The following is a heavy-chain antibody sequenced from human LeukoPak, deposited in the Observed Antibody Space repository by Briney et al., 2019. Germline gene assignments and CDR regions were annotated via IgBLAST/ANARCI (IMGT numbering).Heavy chain of an antibody. CDR3: ATTPGGRSWSHWFDP. CDR1: GYSFTSYS. Sequence: ASVKVSCKTSGYSFTSYSITWVRQAPGQGLEWMGWISTYNGDTYYSQKVQGRVTLTTDPSASTAYMELRSLRSDDTAEYCCATTPGGRSWSHWFDPWGQGTLVIVSS. CDR2: ISTYNGDT. V-gene: IGHV1-18*01. D-gene: IGHD3-16*01. J-gene: IGHJ5*02.